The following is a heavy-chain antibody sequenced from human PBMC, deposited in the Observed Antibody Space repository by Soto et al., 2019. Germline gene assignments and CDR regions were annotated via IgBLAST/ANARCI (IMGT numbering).Heavy chain of an antibody. J-gene: IGHJ4*02. CDR2: ISADGGVT. CDR3: TKLEMSASVY. V-gene: IGHV3-23*01. CDR1: GFTFSTYA. Sequence: GGSLRLSCAASGFTFSTYAMTWFRQAPGKGLEWVSAISADGGVTFHADSVKGRFTISRDNSRNTLYLQMNSLRVEDTAVYFCTKLEMSASVYWGQGTQVTVSS. D-gene: IGHD3-3*01.